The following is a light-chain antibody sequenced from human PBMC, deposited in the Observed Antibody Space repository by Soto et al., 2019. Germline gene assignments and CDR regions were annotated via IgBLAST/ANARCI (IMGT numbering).Light chain of an antibody. J-gene: IGKJ1*01. V-gene: IGKV1-39*01. CDR3: QQRYSTPRT. CDR1: QSISSY. Sequence: DIQMTQSPSSLSSSVGDRVTITCRASQSISSYLNWYQQKPGKAPKLLIYAASSLQSGVPSRFSGSGSGTDFTLTISSLQPEYFSTYYCQQRYSTPRTFGQGTKVEIK. CDR2: AAS.